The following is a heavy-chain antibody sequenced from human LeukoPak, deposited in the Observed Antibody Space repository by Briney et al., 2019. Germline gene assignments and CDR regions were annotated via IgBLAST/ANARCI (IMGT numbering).Heavy chain of an antibody. CDR3: ARDTVYYGNDGPFDY. D-gene: IGHD3-10*01. J-gene: IGHJ4*02. CDR2: ISYDGNNQ. CDR1: GFTFSSYT. V-gene: IGHV3-30*04. Sequence: PGGSLRLSCAASGFTFSSYTMHWVRQPPGKGLEWVAFISYDGNNQYYPDSVKGRFTISRDNSKNKLYLQMNSLSVEDTALYYCARDTVYYGNDGPFDYWGQGTLVTVSS.